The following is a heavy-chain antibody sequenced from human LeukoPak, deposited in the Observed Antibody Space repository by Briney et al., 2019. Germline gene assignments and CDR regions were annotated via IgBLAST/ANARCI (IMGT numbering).Heavy chain of an antibody. J-gene: IGHJ4*02. CDR2: ISSSGSTI. D-gene: IGHD6-19*01. Sequence: DPGGSLRLSCAASGFTFSDYYMSWIRQAPGKGLEWVSYISSSGSTIYYGDSVKGRFTISRDNAKNSLYLQMNSLRPEDTAVYYCARVVSSGWGRAFGYWGQGTLVTVSS. CDR1: GFTFSDYY. CDR3: ARVVSSGWGRAFGY. V-gene: IGHV3-11*01.